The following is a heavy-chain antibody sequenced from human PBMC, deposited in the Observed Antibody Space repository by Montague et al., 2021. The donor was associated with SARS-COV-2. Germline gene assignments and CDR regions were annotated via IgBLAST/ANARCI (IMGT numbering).Heavy chain of an antibody. CDR2: LYYTGST. J-gene: IGHJ4*02. CDR3: ARATTTFFIANCVNYFDY. V-gene: IGHV4-59*01. Sequence: SETLSLTCSVPACSNRGDDRTSTRQPPSKYLVWFVHLYYTGSTKYNPSLKSRVTISVDTPKNQFSLKLRSVTAADTAMYVCARATTTFFIANCVNYFDYWGQGALVTVSA. D-gene: IGHD1-1*01. CDR1: ACSNRGDD.